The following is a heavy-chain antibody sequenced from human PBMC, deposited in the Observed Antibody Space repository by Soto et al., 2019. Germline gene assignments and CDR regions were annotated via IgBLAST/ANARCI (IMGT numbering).Heavy chain of an antibody. Sequence: VXSVKVSCKASGYTFTGYYMHWVRQAPGQGLEWMEWINPNSGGTNYAQKFQGRVTMTRDTSISTAYMELSRLRSDDTAVYYCARDRPPGEDAFDIWGQGTMVTVSS. CDR1: GYTFTGYY. CDR2: INPNSGGT. V-gene: IGHV1-2*02. CDR3: ARDRPPGEDAFDI. J-gene: IGHJ3*02. D-gene: IGHD2-21*01.